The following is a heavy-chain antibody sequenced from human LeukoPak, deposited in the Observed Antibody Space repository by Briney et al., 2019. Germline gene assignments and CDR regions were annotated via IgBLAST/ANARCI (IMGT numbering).Heavy chain of an antibody. CDR2: TSYNGNT. Sequence: ASVKVSCKASGYTFSSYGISWVRQAPGLGLEWMGWTSYNGNTNYAQKFQDRVTMTTDTSTTTAYMELRSLEFDDTAVYYCARHSGSGWQALGYWGQGTLVTVSS. CDR3: ARHSGSGWQALGY. D-gene: IGHD6-19*01. CDR1: GYTFSSYG. J-gene: IGHJ4*02. V-gene: IGHV1-18*04.